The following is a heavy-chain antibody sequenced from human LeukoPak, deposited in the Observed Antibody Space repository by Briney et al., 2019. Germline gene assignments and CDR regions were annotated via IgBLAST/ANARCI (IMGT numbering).Heavy chain of an antibody. J-gene: IGHJ3*02. Sequence: ASVKVSCKASGYSFSNYGINWVRQAPGEGLEWMGWISGYDANTKYAQRFQGRVTMTTDTSTNSGFLEVKSLTSDDTAVYFCAREVDTAMVNAFDIWGQGTMVIVPS. CDR1: GYSFSNYG. V-gene: IGHV1-18*01. D-gene: IGHD5-18*01. CDR3: AREVDTAMVNAFDI. CDR2: ISGYDANT.